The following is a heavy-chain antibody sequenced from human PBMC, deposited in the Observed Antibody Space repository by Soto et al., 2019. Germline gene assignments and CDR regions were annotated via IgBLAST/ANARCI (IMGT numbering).Heavy chain of an antibody. CDR2: IYYSGST. CDR1: GGCISSYY. Sequence: TLSLAGTVAGGCISSYYWSWIRQRPGKGLEWIVYIYYSGSTNYNPSLKSRVTISVDTSKNQFSLKLSSVTAEDTAVYYCASDFWTRSSGGWFDPSGQGTLVTVSS. D-gene: IGHD6-6*01. CDR3: ASDFWTRSSGGWFDP. J-gene: IGHJ5*02. V-gene: IGHV4-59*01.